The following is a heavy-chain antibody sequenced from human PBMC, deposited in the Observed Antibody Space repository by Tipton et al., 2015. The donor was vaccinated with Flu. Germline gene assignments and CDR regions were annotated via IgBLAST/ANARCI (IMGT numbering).Heavy chain of an antibody. CDR3: ARAGWLLPFDY. CDR2: IYTSGST. CDR1: GGSISSGSYY. Sequence: TLSLTCTVSGGSISSGSYYWSWIRQPAGKGLEWIGRIYTSGSTSYNPPLKSRVTISVDTSKNQFSLKLSSVTAADTAVYYCARAGWLLPFDYWGQGTLVTVSS. V-gene: IGHV4-61*02. D-gene: IGHD3-22*01. J-gene: IGHJ4*02.